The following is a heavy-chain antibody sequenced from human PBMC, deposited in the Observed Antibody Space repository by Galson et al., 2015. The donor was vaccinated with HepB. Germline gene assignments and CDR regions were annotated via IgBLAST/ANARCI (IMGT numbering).Heavy chain of an antibody. Sequence: SLRLSCAASGFTFSSYAMHWVRQAPGKGLEWVAVISYDGSNKYYADSVKGRFTISRDNSKNTLYLQMNSLRAEDTAVYYCARDSSRWGRGDGSGSYYNWGQGTLVTVSS. V-gene: IGHV3-30-3*01. CDR2: ISYDGSNK. D-gene: IGHD3-10*01. CDR3: ARDSSRWGRGDGSGSYYN. J-gene: IGHJ4*02. CDR1: GFTFSSYA.